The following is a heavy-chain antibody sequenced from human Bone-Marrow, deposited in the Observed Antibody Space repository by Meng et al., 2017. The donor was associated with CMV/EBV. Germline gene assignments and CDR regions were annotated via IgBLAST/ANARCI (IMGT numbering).Heavy chain of an antibody. D-gene: IGHD3-10*01. J-gene: IGHJ4*02. V-gene: IGHV3-30-3*01. CDR3: ARGKGRQY. CDR1: GFTFSSYD. CDR2: ITYDGSNK. Sequence: WGSLRLSCAASGFTFSSYDMHWVRQAPGKGLEWVAVITYDGSNKYYADSVKGRFTISRDNSKNTRYLQINSLRAEDTAVYYCARGKGRQYWGQGTLVTVSS.